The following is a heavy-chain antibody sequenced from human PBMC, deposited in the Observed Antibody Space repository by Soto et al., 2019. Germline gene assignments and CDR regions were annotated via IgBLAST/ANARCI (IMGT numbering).Heavy chain of an antibody. D-gene: IGHD3-22*01. CDR1: GYSCINYG. V-gene: IGHV5-51*01. Sequence: WEPLKISWKGSGYSCINYGVGWVRQMTGKGLEWMGIIYPGDSDTRYSPSFQGQVTISADKSISTAYLQWSSLKASDTAMYYCARQSRDYYDSSGYCCPFDYWGQGPLVTVSS. CDR3: ARQSRDYYDSSGYCCPFDY. CDR2: IYPGDSDT. J-gene: IGHJ4*02.